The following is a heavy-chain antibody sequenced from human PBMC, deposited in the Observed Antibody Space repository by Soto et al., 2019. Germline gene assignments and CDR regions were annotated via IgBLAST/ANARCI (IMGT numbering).Heavy chain of an antibody. J-gene: IGHJ6*02. CDR2: IYYSGST. V-gene: IGHV4-39*01. CDR1: GGSISSSSYY. D-gene: IGHD3-9*01. Sequence: SETLSLTCTVSGGSISSSSYYWGWIRQPPGKGLEWIGSIYYSGSTYYNPSLKSRVTISVDTSKNQFSLKLSSVTAADTAVYYCARTGYYNYYYYGMDGWGQGTTVTVAS. CDR3: ARTGYYNYYYYGMDG.